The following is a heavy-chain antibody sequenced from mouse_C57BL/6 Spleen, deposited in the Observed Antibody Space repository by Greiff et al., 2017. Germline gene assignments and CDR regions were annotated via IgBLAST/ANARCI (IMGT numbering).Heavy chain of an antibody. CDR3: ARKAAQATDYFDY. CDR1: GYTFTSYW. CDR2: IDPSDSYT. D-gene: IGHD3-2*02. Sequence: QSCKASGYTFTSYWMHWVKQRPGQGLEWIGEIDPSDSYTNYNQKFKGKSTLTVDRSSSTAYMQLSSLTSEDSAVYYCARKAAQATDYFDYWGQGTTLTVSS. V-gene: IGHV1-69*01. J-gene: IGHJ2*01.